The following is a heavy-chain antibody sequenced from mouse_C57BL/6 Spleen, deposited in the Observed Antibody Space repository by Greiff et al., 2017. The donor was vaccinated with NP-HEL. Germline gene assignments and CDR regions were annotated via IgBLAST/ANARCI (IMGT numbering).Heavy chain of an antibody. D-gene: IGHD1-1*01. CDR3: ARSGYYYGSRGYFDV. CDR2: INPNNGGT. V-gene: IGHV1-26*01. J-gene: IGHJ1*03. CDR1: GYTFTDYY. Sequence: VQLQQSGPELVKPGASVKISCKASGYTFTDYYMNWVKQSHGKSLEWIGDINPNNGGTSYNQKFKGKATLTVDKSSSTAYMELRSLTSEDSAVYYCARSGYYYGSRGYFDVWGTGTTVTVSS.